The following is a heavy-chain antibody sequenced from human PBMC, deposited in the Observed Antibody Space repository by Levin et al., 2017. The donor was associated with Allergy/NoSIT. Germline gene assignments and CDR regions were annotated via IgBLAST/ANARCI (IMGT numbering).Heavy chain of an antibody. J-gene: IGHJ4*02. CDR1: GYSFTGYY. CDR2: INPNSGDT. CDR3: ARGVIPGYMSAWYVAY. D-gene: IGHD6-19*01. V-gene: IGHV1-2*02. Sequence: ASVKVSCKASGYSFTGYYIHWVRQAPGQGLEWMGWINPNSGDTNYAQKFQGRVTMTRDTSISTIYMELRSLTSDDTAEYSCARGVIPGYMSAWYVAYWGQGTLVTVSS.